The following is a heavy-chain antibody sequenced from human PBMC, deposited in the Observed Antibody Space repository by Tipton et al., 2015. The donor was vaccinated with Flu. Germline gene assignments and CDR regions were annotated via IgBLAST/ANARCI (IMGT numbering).Heavy chain of an antibody. CDR1: GGTFSSYA. J-gene: IGHJ3*02. CDR2: IIPILGIA. V-gene: IGHV1-69*01. CDR3: ASVTPRGDSYGSAFDI. D-gene: IGHD5-18*01. Sequence: QVQLVQSGAEVKKPGSSVKVSCKASGGTFSSYAISWVRQAPGQGLEWMGGIIPILGIANYAQKFQGRVTITADESTSTAYMELSSLRSEDTAVYYCASVTPRGDSYGSAFDIWGQGTMVTVSS.